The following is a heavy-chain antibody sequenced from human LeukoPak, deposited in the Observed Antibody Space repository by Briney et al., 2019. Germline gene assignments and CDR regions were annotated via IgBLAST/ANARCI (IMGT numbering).Heavy chain of an antibody. D-gene: IGHD6-13*01. J-gene: IGHJ6*03. V-gene: IGHV4-4*07. CDR2: IYTSGST. CDR3: ARVGKEVAAAGTRFYYYYMDV. CDR1: GGSISSYY. Sequence: SETLSLTCTVSGGSISSYYWSWIRQPAGKGLEWIGRIYTSGSTNYNPSLKSRVTMSVDTSKNQFSLKLSSVTAADTAVYYCARVGKEVAAAGTRFYYYYMDVWGKGTTVTVSS.